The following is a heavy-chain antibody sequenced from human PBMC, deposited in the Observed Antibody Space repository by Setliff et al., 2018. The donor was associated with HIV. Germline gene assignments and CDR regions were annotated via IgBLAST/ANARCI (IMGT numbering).Heavy chain of an antibody. V-gene: IGHV1-8*01. Sequence: ASVKVSCKASGGTFSSYDINWVRQATGQGLEWMGWMNPDSGKTGYAQKFQGRVTMTRNTSISTAYMELSGLRSEDTAVYYCARDFGYHHGSGSYRFWGQGTLVTVST. J-gene: IGHJ4*02. CDR1: GGTFSSYD. CDR2: MNPDSGKT. D-gene: IGHD3-10*01. CDR3: ARDFGYHHGSGSYRF.